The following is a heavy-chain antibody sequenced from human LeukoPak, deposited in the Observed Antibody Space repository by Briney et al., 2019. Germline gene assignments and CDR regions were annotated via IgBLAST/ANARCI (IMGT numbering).Heavy chain of an antibody. J-gene: IGHJ4*02. V-gene: IGHV3-23*01. Sequence: GGSLRLSCAASGFTFSSYAMHWVRQAPGKGLEWVSAISGSGDSTFNADSVKGRFTISRDNSKNTLYLQMNSLRAEDTALYYCATSTVAKYDYWGQGTLVAVSS. CDR2: ISGSGDST. D-gene: IGHD4-11*01. CDR1: GFTFSSYA. CDR3: ATSTVAKYDY.